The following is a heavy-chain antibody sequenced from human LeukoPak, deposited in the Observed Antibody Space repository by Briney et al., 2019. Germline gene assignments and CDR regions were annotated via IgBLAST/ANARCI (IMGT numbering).Heavy chain of an antibody. J-gene: IGHJ5*02. Sequence: ASVKVSCKVSGSTLTELSMHWVRQAPGEGLERMGGFDPEDGEPIYAQKFQGRVTMTEDTSTDTVHMELSSLRSEDTAVYYCATDFLGFDPWGQGTLVTVSS. CDR3: ATDFLGFDP. CDR2: FDPEDGEP. D-gene: IGHD2/OR15-2a*01. V-gene: IGHV1-24*01. CDR1: GSTLTELS.